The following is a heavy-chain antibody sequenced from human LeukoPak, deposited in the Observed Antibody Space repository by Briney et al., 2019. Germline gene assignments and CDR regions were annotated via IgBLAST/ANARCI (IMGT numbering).Heavy chain of an antibody. CDR2: IYTSGST. J-gene: IGHJ3*02. D-gene: IGHD3-22*01. Sequence: SETLSLTCTVSGGSISSYYWSWIRQPAGKGLEWIGRIYTSGSTNYNPSLKSRVTMSVDTSKNQFSLKLSSVTAADTAVYYCARERITMIVVVGGYAFDIWGQGTTVTVSS. V-gene: IGHV4-4*07. CDR3: ARERITMIVVVGGYAFDI. CDR1: GGSISSYY.